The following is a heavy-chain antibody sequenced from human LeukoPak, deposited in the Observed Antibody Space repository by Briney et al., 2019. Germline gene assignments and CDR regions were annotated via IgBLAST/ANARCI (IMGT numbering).Heavy chain of an antibody. D-gene: IGHD4-17*01. J-gene: IGHJ4*02. Sequence: ASVKVSCKGSGYTFTDYYMHWVRQAPGQGLEWMAKINPNGGATAYAERFQGRVTLTRDTSISTMYMELRTLTSGDTAVYYCARPSDYGDYIDYWGQGTPVTVSS. CDR1: GYTFTDYY. CDR2: INPNGGAT. CDR3: ARPSDYGDYIDY. V-gene: IGHV1-2*02.